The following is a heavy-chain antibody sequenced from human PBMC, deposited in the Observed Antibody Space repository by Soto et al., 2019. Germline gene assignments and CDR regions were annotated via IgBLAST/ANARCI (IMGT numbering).Heavy chain of an antibody. J-gene: IGHJ6*02. CDR1: GFTFSSYG. CDR2: ISYDGSNK. CDR3: AKVHAAGTPVGHRSGRGYGMDV. Sequence: QVQLVESGGGVVQPGRSLRLSCAASGFTFSSYGMHWVRQAPGKGLEWVAVISYDGSNKYYADSVKGRFTISRDNSKNTLYLQMNSLRAEDTAVYYCAKVHAAGTPVGHRSGRGYGMDVWGQGTTVTVSS. D-gene: IGHD6-13*01. V-gene: IGHV3-30*18.